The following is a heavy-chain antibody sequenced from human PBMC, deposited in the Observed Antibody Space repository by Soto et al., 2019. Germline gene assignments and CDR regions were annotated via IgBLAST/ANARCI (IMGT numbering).Heavy chain of an antibody. CDR2: FYYSGNT. CDR1: GGSISSSTYY. Sequence: SETLSLTCTVSGGSISSSTYYWGWIRQPPGKGLEWIGSFYYSGNTYYNSSLKSRVTISVDTSKNQFSLKLSSVTAADTAVYYCARTLDYGHMDVWGKGTTVTVSS. CDR3: ARTLDYGHMDV. J-gene: IGHJ6*03. V-gene: IGHV4-39*07. D-gene: IGHD3-16*01.